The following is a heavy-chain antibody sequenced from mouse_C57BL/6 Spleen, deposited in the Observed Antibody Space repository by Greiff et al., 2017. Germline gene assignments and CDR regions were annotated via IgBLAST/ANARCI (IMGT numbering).Heavy chain of an antibody. V-gene: IGHV1-50*01. D-gene: IGHD1-1*01. CDR1: GYTFTSYW. CDR3: ARVGYYGSSSYFDV. CDR2: IDPSDSYT. Sequence: VKQSCKASGYTFTSYWMQWVKQRPGQGLEWIGEIDPSDSYTNYNQKFKGKATLTVDTSSSTAYMQLSSLTSEDSAVYYCARVGYYGSSSYFDVWGTGTTVTVSS. J-gene: IGHJ1*03.